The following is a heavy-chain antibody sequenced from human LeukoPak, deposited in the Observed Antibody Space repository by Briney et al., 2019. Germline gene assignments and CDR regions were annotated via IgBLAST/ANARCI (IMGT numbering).Heavy chain of an antibody. V-gene: IGHV1-69*13. CDR3: ARPRRIQGAQPFDY. D-gene: IGHD3-10*01. J-gene: IGHJ4*02. CDR2: IIPIFGTA. CDR1: GGTFSSYA. Sequence: SVKVSCKASGGTFSSYAISWERQAPGQGLEWMGGIIPIFGTANYAQKFQGRVTITADESTSTAYVELSSLRSEDTAVYYCARPRRIQGAQPFDYWGQGTLVTVSS.